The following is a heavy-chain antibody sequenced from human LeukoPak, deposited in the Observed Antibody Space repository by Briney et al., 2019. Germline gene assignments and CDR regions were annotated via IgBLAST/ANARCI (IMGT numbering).Heavy chain of an antibody. Sequence: SQTLSLTCTVSGGSISSGGYYWSWIRQHPGKGLEWIGYIYYSGSTYYNPSLKSRVTISVDTSKNQFSLKLSSVTAADTAVYYCASAVLYGDYTGEHFDYWGQGTLVTVSS. D-gene: IGHD4-17*01. V-gene: IGHV4-31*03. CDR1: GGSISSGGYY. CDR2: IYYSGST. J-gene: IGHJ4*02. CDR3: ASAVLYGDYTGEHFDY.